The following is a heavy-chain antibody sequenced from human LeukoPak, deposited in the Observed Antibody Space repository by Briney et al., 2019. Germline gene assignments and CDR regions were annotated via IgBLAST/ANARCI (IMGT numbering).Heavy chain of an antibody. D-gene: IGHD3-10*01. Sequence: GESLKISCKGSGYSFTSYWIGWVRQMPGKGLEWMGIIYPGDSDTRYRPSFQGQVTISADKSISIAYLQWSSLKASDTAMYYCARRFSGSSGRYLFDFWGQGTLVTVSS. CDR3: ARRFSGSSGRYLFDF. CDR2: IYPGDSDT. V-gene: IGHV5-51*01. CDR1: GYSFTSYW. J-gene: IGHJ4*02.